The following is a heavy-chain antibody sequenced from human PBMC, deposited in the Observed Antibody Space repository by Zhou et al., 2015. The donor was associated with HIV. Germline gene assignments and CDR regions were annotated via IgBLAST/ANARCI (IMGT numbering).Heavy chain of an antibody. J-gene: IGHJ6*03. CDR1: GFTFSNAW. CDR3: TTDLTGYYYYMDV. Sequence: EVQLVESGGGLVKPGGSLRLSCAASGFTFSNAWMNWVRQAPGKGLEWVGRIKTKSDGETTDYAAPVKGRFTISRDDSKNTLYLQMNSLKTEDTAVYYCTTDLTGYYYYMDVWGKGTTVTVSS. V-gene: IGHV3-15*01. D-gene: IGHD3-9*01. CDR2: IKTKSDGETT.